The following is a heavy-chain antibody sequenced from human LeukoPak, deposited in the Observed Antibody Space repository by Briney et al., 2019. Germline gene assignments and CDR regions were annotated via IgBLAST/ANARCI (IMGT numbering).Heavy chain of an antibody. Sequence: ASVKVSCKASGYTFTSYAIHWVRQAPGQGLEWMGWINPNSGGTNYAQKFQGRVTMTRDTSISTAYMELSRLRSDDTAVYYCARGYSSSWYAVSFDYWGQGTLVTVSS. D-gene: IGHD6-13*01. CDR3: ARGYSSSWYAVSFDY. CDR2: INPNSGGT. CDR1: GYTFTSYA. J-gene: IGHJ4*02. V-gene: IGHV1-2*02.